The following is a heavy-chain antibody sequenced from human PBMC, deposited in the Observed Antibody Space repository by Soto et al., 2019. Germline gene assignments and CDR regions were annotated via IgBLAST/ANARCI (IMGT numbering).Heavy chain of an antibody. CDR2: ITDSGGDT. J-gene: IGHJ4*02. CDR1: GFTFGSRA. CDR3: VPGSSGTRGEDS. D-gene: IGHD3-10*01. Sequence: GGSLRLSCVASGFTFGSRAMSWVRQAPGEGLEWVSTITDSGGDTKYADSVRGRFTISRANSKNTLFLQMSSLRAEDSAVYYCVPGSSGTRGEDSWGPGVVVTVSS. V-gene: IGHV3-23*01.